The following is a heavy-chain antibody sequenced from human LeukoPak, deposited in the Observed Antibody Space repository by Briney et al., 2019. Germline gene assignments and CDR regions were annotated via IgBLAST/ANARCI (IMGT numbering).Heavy chain of an antibody. CDR2: ISGDGGGT. D-gene: IGHD3-22*01. CDR3: ARGVYDSSASYSQPKYYFDY. Sequence: GGSLRLSCAASGFIFSSYAMYWVRQTPGKGLEHVSSISGDGGGTFYANSVKDRFTISRDNSKNTLYLQMGSLRAEDMAVYYCARGVYDSSASYSQPKYYFDYCGQGTLVTVSS. J-gene: IGHJ4*02. CDR1: GFIFSSYA. V-gene: IGHV3-64*01.